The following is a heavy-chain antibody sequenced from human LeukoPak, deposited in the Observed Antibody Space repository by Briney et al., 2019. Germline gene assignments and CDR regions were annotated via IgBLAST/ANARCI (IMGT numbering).Heavy chain of an antibody. D-gene: IGHD1-26*01. V-gene: IGHV3-23*01. CDR1: GFTFSSYA. CDR3: AKGRIVGATYSDY. Sequence: PGGSLRLSCAASGFTFSSYAMSWVRQAPGKGLEWVSAISGSGGSTYYADSVKGRFTISRDNAKNSLYLQMNSLRAEDTAVYYCAKGRIVGATYSDYWGQGTLVTVSS. J-gene: IGHJ4*02. CDR2: ISGSGGST.